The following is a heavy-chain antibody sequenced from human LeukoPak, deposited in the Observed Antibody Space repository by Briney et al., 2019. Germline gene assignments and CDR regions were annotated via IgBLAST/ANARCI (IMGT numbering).Heavy chain of an antibody. J-gene: IGHJ6*02. D-gene: IGHD6-19*01. CDR2: IYYSGST. CDR1: GGSISSGGYY. CDR3: ARAGMEQWLAHYYYYGMDV. V-gene: IGHV4-31*03. Sequence: SETLSLTYTVSGGSISSGGYYWSWIRQHPGKGLEWIGYIYYSGSTYYNPSLKSRVTISVDTSKNQFSLKLSSVTAADTAVYYCARAGMEQWLAHYYYYGMDVWGQGTTVTVSS.